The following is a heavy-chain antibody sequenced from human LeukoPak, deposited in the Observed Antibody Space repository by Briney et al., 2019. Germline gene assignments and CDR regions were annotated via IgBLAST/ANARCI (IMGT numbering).Heavy chain of an antibody. CDR1: GFTFSSYE. D-gene: IGHD1-26*01. Sequence: GGSLRLSCAASGFTFSSYEMNWVRQAPGKGLEWVSYISSSSSTKYYADSVKGRFTISRDNAKNSLYLQMNSLRAEDTAIYYCAREGRSGSYLDYWGQGTLVTVSS. CDR3: AREGRSGSYLDY. V-gene: IGHV3-48*03. J-gene: IGHJ4*02. CDR2: ISSSSSTK.